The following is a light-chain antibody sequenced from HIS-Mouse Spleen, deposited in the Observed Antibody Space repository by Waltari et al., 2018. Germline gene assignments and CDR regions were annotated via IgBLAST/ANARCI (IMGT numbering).Light chain of an antibody. Sequence: SYELTQPPSVSVSPGQTARITCSGDALPKKYAYWYQQKSGQAHVLVIYQDSKRPSGIPEGFSGSRSGTMATLTISGAQVEDEADYYCYSTDSSGNHRVFGGGTKLTVL. CDR3: YSTDSSGNHRV. CDR2: QDS. J-gene: IGLJ2*01. CDR1: ALPKKY. V-gene: IGLV3-10*01.